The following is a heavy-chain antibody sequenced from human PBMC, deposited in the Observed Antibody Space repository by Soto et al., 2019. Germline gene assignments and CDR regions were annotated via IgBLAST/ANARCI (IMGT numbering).Heavy chain of an antibody. CDR3: AKDFRSDVLRLTWYFDL. Sequence: HPGGSLRLSCAASGFTFSSYAMSWVRQAPGKGLEWVSAISGSGGSTYYADSVKGRFTISGDNSKNTLYLQMNSLRAEDTAVYYCAKDFRSDVLRLTWYFDLWGRGTXVTVSS. V-gene: IGHV3-23*01. CDR1: GFTFSSYA. J-gene: IGHJ2*01. D-gene: IGHD6-6*01. CDR2: ISGSGGST.